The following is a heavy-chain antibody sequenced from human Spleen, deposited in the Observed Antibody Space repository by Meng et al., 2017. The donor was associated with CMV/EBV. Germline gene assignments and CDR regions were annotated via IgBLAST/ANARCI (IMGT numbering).Heavy chain of an antibody. CDR3: AKVIAGYSYAAGYFDY. D-gene: IGHD5-18*01. CDR1: GFMFSNFY. V-gene: IGHV3-7*01. J-gene: IGHJ4*02. CDR2: IKPDGSAK. Sequence: GGSLRLSCEVSGFMFSNFYMNWVRQAPGKGLECVANIKPDGSAKYYVDSVKGRFTVSRDNAKNSLYLQMNSLRAEDTAVYYCAKVIAGYSYAAGYFDYWGQGTLVTVSS.